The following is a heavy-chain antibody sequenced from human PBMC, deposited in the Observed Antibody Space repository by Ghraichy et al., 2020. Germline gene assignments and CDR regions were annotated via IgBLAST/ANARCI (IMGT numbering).Heavy chain of an antibody. J-gene: IGHJ2*01. CDR3: ARDADPGGNFGYFDL. CDR2: INPNSGGT. CDR1: GYTFTGYY. V-gene: IGHV1-2*02. Sequence: ASVKVSCKASGYTFTGYYMHWVRQAPGQGLEWMGWINPNSGGTNYAQKFQGRVTMTRDTSISTAYMELSRLRSDDTAVYYCARDADPGGNFGYFDLWGRGTLVTVSS. D-gene: IGHD4-23*01.